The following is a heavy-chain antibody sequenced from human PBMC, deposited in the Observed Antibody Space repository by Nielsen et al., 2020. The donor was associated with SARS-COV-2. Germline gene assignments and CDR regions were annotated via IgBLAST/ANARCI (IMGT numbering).Heavy chain of an antibody. CDR3: ARDLPRESVASTWYYYYGMDV. CDR2: ISAYNGNT. Sequence: ASVKVYCKASGYTFTSYGISWVRQAPGQGLEWMGWISAYNGNTNYAQKLQGRVTMTTDTSTSTAYMELRSLRSDDTAVYYCARDLPRESVASTWYYYYGMDVWGQGTTVTVSS. V-gene: IGHV1-18*01. J-gene: IGHJ6*02. CDR1: GYTFTSYG. D-gene: IGHD6-19*01.